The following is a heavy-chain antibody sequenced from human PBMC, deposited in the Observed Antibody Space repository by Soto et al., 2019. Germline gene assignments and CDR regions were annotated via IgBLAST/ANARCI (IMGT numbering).Heavy chain of an antibody. V-gene: IGHV3-23*01. D-gene: IGHD3-22*01. CDR3: EKSMSYYDSSGYYGYYYYGMDV. CDR1: GFTFSSYA. CDR2: ISGSGGST. J-gene: IGHJ6*02. Sequence: GGSLRLSCAASGFTFSSYAMSWVRQAPGKGLEWVSGISGSGGSTYYADSVKGRFTISRDNSKNTLYLQMNSLRAEDTAVYYCEKSMSYYDSSGYYGYYYYGMDVWGQGTTVTVSS.